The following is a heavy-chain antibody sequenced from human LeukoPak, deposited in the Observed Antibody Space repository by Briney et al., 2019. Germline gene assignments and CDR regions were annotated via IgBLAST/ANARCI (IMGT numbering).Heavy chain of an antibody. CDR3: ARGYSNYYYYYMDV. Sequence: GASVKVSCKASGYTFTGYYMHWVRQAPGPGLEWMGRINPNSGGTNYGQKFQGRVTMTRDTSISTAYMELSRLRSDDTAVYYCARGYSNYYYYYMDVWGKGTTVTVSS. J-gene: IGHJ6*03. CDR1: GYTFTGYY. D-gene: IGHD4-11*01. CDR2: INPNSGGT. V-gene: IGHV1-2*06.